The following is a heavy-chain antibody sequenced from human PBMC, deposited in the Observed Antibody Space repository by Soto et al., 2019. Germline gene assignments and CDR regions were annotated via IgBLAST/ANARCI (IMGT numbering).Heavy chain of an antibody. V-gene: IGHV1-18*01. Sequence: GASVKVSCKASGYTLTSYGISWVRQAPGQGLEWMGWISAYNGNTNYAQKLQGRVTMTTDTSTSTAYMELRSLRSDDTAIYFCARGGYYDSSGSRNYHYYGMNVWGQGTTVTVSS. CDR1: GYTLTSYG. D-gene: IGHD3-22*01. CDR2: ISAYNGNT. CDR3: ARGGYYDSSGSRNYHYYGMNV. J-gene: IGHJ6*02.